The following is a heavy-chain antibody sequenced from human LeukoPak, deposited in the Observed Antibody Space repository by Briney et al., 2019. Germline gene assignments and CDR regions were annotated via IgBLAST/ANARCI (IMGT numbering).Heavy chain of an antibody. CDR2: INPSGGNT. CDR1: GFTFSNNP. D-gene: IGHD1-1*01. J-gene: IGHJ4*02. CDR3: ATTKQARRYFDY. V-gene: IGHV3-23*01. Sequence: GGSLRLSCAGSGFTFSNNPLSWVRQAPGKGLEWVSAINPSGGNTYYADSVRGRFTISRDNSKNTLYLQMNTLKAEDTAVYYCATTKQARRYFDYWGQGTLVTVSS.